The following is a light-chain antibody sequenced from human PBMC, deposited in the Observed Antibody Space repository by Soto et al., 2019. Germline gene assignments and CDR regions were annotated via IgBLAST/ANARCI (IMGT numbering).Light chain of an antibody. V-gene: IGLV2-23*02. J-gene: IGLJ3*02. CDR3: CSFVTNRQV. CDR1: YNL. Sequence: QSALTQPASVSGSPGQSITISCSGTYNLVSWYQQHPGKAPKLMIFEVNKRPSGVSYRFSGSKSGNTASLTISALQAEDEADYICCSFVTNRQVFRGGTQLTV. CDR2: EVN.